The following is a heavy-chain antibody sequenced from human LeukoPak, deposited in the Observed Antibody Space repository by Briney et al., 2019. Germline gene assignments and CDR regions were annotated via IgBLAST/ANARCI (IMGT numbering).Heavy chain of an antibody. CDR3: AKVRWDNSGWYYLDS. CDR2: ITYDGGNE. D-gene: IGHD6-19*01. J-gene: IGHJ4*02. CDR1: GFSFKDYN. V-gene: IGHV3-30*18. Sequence: GGSLRLSCAASGFSFKDYNMHWVRQAPGKGLEWVAVITYDGGNEYYTDSVKGRFTISRDNSKSTLYLQMNSLRTEDTAVYYCAKVRWDNSGWYYLDSWGQGTLVTVSS.